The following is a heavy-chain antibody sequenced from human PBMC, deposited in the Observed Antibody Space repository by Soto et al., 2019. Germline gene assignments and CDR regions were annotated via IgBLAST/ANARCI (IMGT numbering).Heavy chain of an antibody. CDR3: AREIELLRYFDWLPGGYNWFDP. V-gene: IGHV7-4-1*01. CDR1: GYPFTSYA. Sequence: XAVKVSCKASGYPFTSYAMNWVRQSPGQGLEWMGWINTNTGNPTYAQGFTGRFVFSLDTSVSTAYLQICSLKAEDTAVYYCAREIELLRYFDWLPGGYNWFDPWGQRTLVTVSS. CDR2: INTNTGNP. D-gene: IGHD3-9*01. J-gene: IGHJ5*02.